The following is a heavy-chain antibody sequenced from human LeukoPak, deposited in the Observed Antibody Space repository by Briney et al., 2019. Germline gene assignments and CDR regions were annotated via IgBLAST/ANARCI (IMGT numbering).Heavy chain of an antibody. CDR2: IYSGTI. V-gene: IGHV3-53*01. CDR3: ARRAGAYSHPYDY. CDR1: GFTVSSNS. Sequence: GGSLRLSSTVSGFTVSSNSMSWVRQAPGKGLEWVSFIYSGTIHYSDSVKGRFTISRDNSKNTLYLQMNSLRAEDTAVYYCARRAGAYSHPYDYWGQGTLVTVSS. J-gene: IGHJ4*02. D-gene: IGHD4/OR15-4a*01.